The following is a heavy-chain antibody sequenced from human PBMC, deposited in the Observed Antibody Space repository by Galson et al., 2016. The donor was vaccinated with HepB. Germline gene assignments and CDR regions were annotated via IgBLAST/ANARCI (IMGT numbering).Heavy chain of an antibody. CDR1: GGSITSDW. J-gene: IGHJ4*02. CDR2: IHHSDSP. D-gene: IGHD6-13*01. Sequence: SETLSLTCAVSGGSITSDWWSWARQPPGKGLEWIGEIHHSDSPNYNPSLESRVIISVDKSRNQFSLKLSSVTAADTAVYYCARDSAAVDDKNYYDSWGQGTLVTVSS. CDR3: ARDSAAVDDKNYYDS. V-gene: IGHV4-4*02.